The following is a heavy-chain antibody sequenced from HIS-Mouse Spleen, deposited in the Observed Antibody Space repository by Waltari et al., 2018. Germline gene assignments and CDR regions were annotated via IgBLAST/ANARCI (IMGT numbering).Heavy chain of an antibody. Sequence: QVQLQQWGAGLLKPSETLSLPCAVYGGSFRGYYWSWIRQPPGKGLEWIGEINHSGSTNYNPSLKSRVTISVDTSKNQFSLKLSSVTAADTAVYYCARGGDYYWFDPWGQGTLVTVSS. CDR3: ARGGDYYWFDP. V-gene: IGHV4-34*01. CDR1: GGSFRGYY. CDR2: INHSGST. D-gene: IGHD3-10*01. J-gene: IGHJ5*02.